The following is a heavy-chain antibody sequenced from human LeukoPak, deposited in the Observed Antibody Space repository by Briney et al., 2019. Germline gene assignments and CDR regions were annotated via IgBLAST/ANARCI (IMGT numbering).Heavy chain of an antibody. CDR3: IPVLRFGELHNGFDP. Sequence: GGSLRLSCAASGFTFSEACMSWVRQAPGKGLEWVGRIKSKIDGGTTDYAAPVRGRFTISRDDSKNTLHLQMNSLKTEDTAMYYCIPVLRFGELHNGFDPWGQGSLVTVSS. CDR1: GFTFSEAC. V-gene: IGHV3-15*01. D-gene: IGHD3-10*01. CDR2: IKSKIDGGTT. J-gene: IGHJ5*02.